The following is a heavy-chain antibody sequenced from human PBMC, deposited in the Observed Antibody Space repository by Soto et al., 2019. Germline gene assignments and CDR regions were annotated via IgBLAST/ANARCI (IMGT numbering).Heavy chain of an antibody. CDR2: IYHSGST. D-gene: IGHD2-2*01. J-gene: IGHJ5*02. CDR1: GYSIKNGYY. CDR3: ARAVSIVVVPASGWFDP. Sequence: SEALSLTCVVSGYSIKNGYYLGWIRQPPGKGLEWIGSIYHSGSTYYNPSLKGRVTISVDTSKNQFSLKLNFVTAADTAVYYCARAVSIVVVPASGWFDPWGQGTLVTVSS. V-gene: IGHV4-38-2*01.